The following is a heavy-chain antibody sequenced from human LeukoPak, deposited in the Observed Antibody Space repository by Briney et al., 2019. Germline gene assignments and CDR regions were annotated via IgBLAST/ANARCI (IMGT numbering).Heavy chain of an antibody. V-gene: IGHV3-23*01. Sequence: PGGSLRLSCAASGFTFDTHAMSWVRQAPGKGLEWVSGINGNGASTYYSDSVKGRFTISRDNSKNTLYLRMSTLRAEDTAVYYCAKDQGYSYYYLDYWGQGTLVTVSS. D-gene: IGHD5-18*01. CDR3: AKDQGYSYYYLDY. CDR1: GFTFDTHA. CDR2: INGNGAST. J-gene: IGHJ4*02.